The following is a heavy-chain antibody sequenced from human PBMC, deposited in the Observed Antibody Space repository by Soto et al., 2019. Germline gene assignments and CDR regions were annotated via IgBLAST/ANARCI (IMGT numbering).Heavy chain of an antibody. CDR2: IYSGGST. CDR1: GFTVSSNY. D-gene: IGHD2-8*01. J-gene: IGHJ6*02. V-gene: IGHV3-53*01. Sequence: GGSLRLSCAASGFTVSSNYMSWVRQAPGKGLEWVSVIYSGGSTYYADSVKGRFTISRDNSKNTLYLQMNSLRAEDKAVYYCARGGGRLNGYYGMDVWGQGTTVTVSS. CDR3: ARGGGRLNGYYGMDV.